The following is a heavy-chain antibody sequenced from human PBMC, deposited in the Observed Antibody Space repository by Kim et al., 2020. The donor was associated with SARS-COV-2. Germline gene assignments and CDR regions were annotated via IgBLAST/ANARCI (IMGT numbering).Heavy chain of an antibody. CDR3: ARPLDIAALPTYYIMDV. V-gene: IGHV5-10-1*01. D-gene: IGHD6-6*01. J-gene: IGHJ6*02. CDR2: IDPSDSYT. Sequence: GESLKISCKGSGYNFADYWINWVRQMPGKGLEWMGRIDPSDSYTNYSPSFQGRVTISLDKSISTAYLHLRSLKASDTAMYYCARPLDIAALPTYYIMDVWGHGTTVTVSS. CDR1: GYNFADYW.